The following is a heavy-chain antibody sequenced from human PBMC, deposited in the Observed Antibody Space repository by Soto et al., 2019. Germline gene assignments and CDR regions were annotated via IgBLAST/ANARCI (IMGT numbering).Heavy chain of an antibody. J-gene: IGHJ6*02. V-gene: IGHV1-46*01. D-gene: IGHD3-22*01. CDR1: GYTFTSYY. CDR2: INPSGGST. CDR3: SITMIVVVNRGYYGMDV. Sequence: ASVKVSCKASGYTFTSYYMHWVRQAPGQGLEWMGIINPSGGSTSYAQKFQGRVTMTRDTSTSTVYMELSSLRSEDTAVYYCSITMIVVVNRGYYGMDVWGQGTTVTVS.